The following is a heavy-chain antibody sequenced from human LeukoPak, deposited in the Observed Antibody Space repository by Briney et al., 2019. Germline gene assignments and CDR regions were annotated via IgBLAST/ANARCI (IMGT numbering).Heavy chain of an antibody. D-gene: IGHD2-15*01. CDR3: ARDTREGVVVVAATPCAFDI. CDR1: GGSISSGVYY. V-gene: IGHV4-39*07. Sequence: SETLSLTCTVSGGSISSGVYYWGWIRQPPGKGLEWIGSIYYSGSTYYNPSLKSRVTISVDTSKNQFSLKLSSVTAADTAVYYCARDTREGVVVVAATPCAFDIWGQGTMVTVSS. J-gene: IGHJ3*02. CDR2: IYYSGST.